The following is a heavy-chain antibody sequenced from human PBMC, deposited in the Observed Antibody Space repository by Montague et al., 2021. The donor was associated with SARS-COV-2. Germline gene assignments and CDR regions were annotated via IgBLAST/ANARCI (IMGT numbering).Heavy chain of an antibody. CDR3: AREGNKNVDIGYPYDAFDV. Sequence: SLRLSCAASGFTFSNYALFWVRQAPGKGLEWVALISYDGRSKYYTDSVKGRFTISRDNSMNTLHLQMNSLGAEDTAVYYCAREGNKNVDIGYPYDAFDVWGKGARVRVSS. D-gene: IGHD6-13*01. J-gene: IGHJ3*01. CDR2: ISYDGRSK. V-gene: IGHV3-30*04. CDR1: GFTFSNYA.